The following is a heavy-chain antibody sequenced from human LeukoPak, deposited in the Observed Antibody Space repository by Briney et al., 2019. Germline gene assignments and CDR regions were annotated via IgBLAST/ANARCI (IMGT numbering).Heavy chain of an antibody. CDR1: RGTFSSYA. CDR2: IIPIFGTA. V-gene: IGHV1-69*13. Sequence: GASVKVSCKPSRGTFSSYAISWVRQAPGQGLEWMGGIIPIFGTANYAQKFQGRVTITADESTSTAYMELSSLRSEDTAVYYCATPTPYCSSTSCYSQYAFDIWGQGTMVTVSS. CDR3: ATPTPYCSSTSCYSQYAFDI. J-gene: IGHJ3*02. D-gene: IGHD2-2*02.